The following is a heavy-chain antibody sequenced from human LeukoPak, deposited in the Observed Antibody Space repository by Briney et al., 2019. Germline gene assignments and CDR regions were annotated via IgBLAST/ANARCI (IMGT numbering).Heavy chain of an antibody. CDR1: GFTFSNYA. CDR3: AGHFDSATNY. CDR2: ITGSGGST. J-gene: IGHJ4*02. V-gene: IGHV3-23*01. D-gene: IGHD3-10*01. Sequence: GSLRLSCAASGFTFSNYAMSWVRQAPGKGLEWVSSITGSGGSTYYADSVKGRFTISRDNSKNTLYLQMSSLRAEDTAVYYCAGHFDSATNYWGQGTLVTVSS.